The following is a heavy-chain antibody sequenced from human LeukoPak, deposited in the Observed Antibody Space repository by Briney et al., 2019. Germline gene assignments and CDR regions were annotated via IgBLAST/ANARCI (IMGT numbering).Heavy chain of an antibody. CDR2: ISAYNGNT. J-gene: IGHJ6*02. D-gene: IGHD3-3*01. Sequence: ASEKVSCKASGYTFTSYGISWVRQAPGQGLEWMGWISAYNGNTNYAQKLQGRVTMTTDTSTSTAYMELRSLRSDDTAVYYCARDEGYYDFWSGYWGYYYGMDVWGQGTTVTVSS. CDR1: GYTFTSYG. CDR3: ARDEGYYDFWSGYWGYYYGMDV. V-gene: IGHV1-18*01.